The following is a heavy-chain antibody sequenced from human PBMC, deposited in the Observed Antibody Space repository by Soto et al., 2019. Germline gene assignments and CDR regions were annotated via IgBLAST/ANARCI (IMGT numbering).Heavy chain of an antibody. Sequence: GSLRLSCVVSGFTFSNSWMTWVRQAPGKGLEWEANIKEDGSQKYYVDSVKGRFTISRDNAKNSLHLQMDSLRVENTAIYYCARKGRLAVAGESDSWGYGTLVTVSS. CDR3: ARKGRLAVAGESDS. D-gene: IGHD6-19*01. CDR2: IKEDGSQK. CDR1: GFTFSNSW. J-gene: IGHJ5*01. V-gene: IGHV3-7*01.